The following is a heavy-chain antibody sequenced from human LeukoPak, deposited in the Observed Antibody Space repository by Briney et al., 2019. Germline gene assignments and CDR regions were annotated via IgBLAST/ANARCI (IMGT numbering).Heavy chain of an antibody. D-gene: IGHD6-13*01. Sequence: PGGSLRLSCAASGFTFYNYAMSWVRQAPGTGLEWVSSISSSSSYIYYADSVKGRFTISRDNAKNSLYLQMNSLRAEDTAVYYCATGPEGSSWSVNYFDYWGQGTLVTVSS. CDR3: ATGPEGSSWSVNYFDY. J-gene: IGHJ4*02. V-gene: IGHV3-21*01. CDR1: GFTFYNYA. CDR2: ISSSSSYI.